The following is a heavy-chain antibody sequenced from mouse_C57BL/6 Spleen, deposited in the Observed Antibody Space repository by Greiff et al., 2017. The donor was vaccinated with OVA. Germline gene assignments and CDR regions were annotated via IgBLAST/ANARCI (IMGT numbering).Heavy chain of an antibody. D-gene: IGHD3-2*01. CDR2: INANYGTT. CDR3: ARDDSSYCEFAN. CDR1: GYSSTDDN. J-gene: IGHJ3*01. V-gene: IGHV1-39*01. Sequence: GLELVKPGASVKISCKASGYSSTDDNMNWVKQSIGKSLEWIGVINANYGTTSYNQKFKGKATLTVDQFSSTSYMQLNSLSSEDSAVYYCARDDSSYCEFANGGQG.